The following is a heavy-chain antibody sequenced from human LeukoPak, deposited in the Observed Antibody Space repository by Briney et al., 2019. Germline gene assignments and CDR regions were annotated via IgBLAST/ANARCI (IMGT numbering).Heavy chain of an antibody. J-gene: IGHJ4*02. CDR1: GDSITTYY. Sequence: SETLSLTCTVSGDSITTYYWSWIRQPPGKGLEWIGYINYIGSTNYNPSLKNRVSISADISKTQFTLRLRSVTAADTAVSFCARGVTAAASSWGRGSLVTVSS. D-gene: IGHD6-13*01. CDR3: ARGVTAAASS. V-gene: IGHV4-59*01. CDR2: INYIGST.